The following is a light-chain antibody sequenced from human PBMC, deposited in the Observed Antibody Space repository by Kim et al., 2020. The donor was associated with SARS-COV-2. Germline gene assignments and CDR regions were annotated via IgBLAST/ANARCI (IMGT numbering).Light chain of an antibody. CDR3: RSYTSSSARV. J-gene: IGLJ3*02. Sequence: QSALTQPASVSASPGQSLTISCTGTSTDVGGNNYVSWHQQHPGKAPILMYYDVNNRPSGVSSRSSGTKSVNTASLTISGHQAEDEAYYYFRSYTSSSARVFGGGTKLTVL. CDR2: DVN. V-gene: IGLV2-14*03. CDR1: STDVGGNNY.